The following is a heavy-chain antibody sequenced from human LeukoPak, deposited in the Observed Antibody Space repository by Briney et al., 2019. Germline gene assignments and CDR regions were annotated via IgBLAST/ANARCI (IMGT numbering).Heavy chain of an antibody. CDR2: ISNDGGGT. CDR1: GFNFNNYG. J-gene: IGHJ5*02. D-gene: IGHD3-3*01. CDR3: AKGGSGYFLDL. V-gene: IGHV3-23*01. Sequence: PGGPLRLSCAASGFNFNNYGLIWVRQAPGKGLEWVSAISNDGGGTTYADFVKGRFTISRDNSKNTLFLQMNSLRAEDTALYYCAKGGSGYFLDLWGQGTLVTVSS.